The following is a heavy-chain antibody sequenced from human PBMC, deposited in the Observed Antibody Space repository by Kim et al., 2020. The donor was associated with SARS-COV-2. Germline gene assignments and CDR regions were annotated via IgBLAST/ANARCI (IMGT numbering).Heavy chain of an antibody. CDR2: IYHTGKT. CDR3: ARRRYYEGPVNYYAFDL. V-gene: IGHV4-4*02. CDR1: GGPISTTNW. Sequence: SETLTLTCGVSGGPISTTNWWSWVRQSPTMGLEWIGEIYHTGKTNYNPSLNSRVTISLDKSKSQFSLKVTSVTAADTAVYYCARRRYYEGPVNYYAFDL. D-gene: IGHD3-22*01. J-gene: IGHJ3*01.